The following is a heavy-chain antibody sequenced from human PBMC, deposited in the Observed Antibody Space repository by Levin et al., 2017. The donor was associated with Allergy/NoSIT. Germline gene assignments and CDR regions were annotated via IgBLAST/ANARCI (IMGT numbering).Heavy chain of an antibody. D-gene: IGHD3-3*01. CDR3: ARDRTQLERRNWSWFDP. CDR1: GYIFSDYA. J-gene: IGHJ5*02. Sequence: ASVKVSCRASGYIFSDYAISWLRQAPGQGLEWVAYVSHTGNTNYVQRFQGRVSLTTDPSTNTAYLELRNLKFDDTAVYYCARDRTQLERRNWSWFDPWGQGTLVTVSS. V-gene: IGHV1-18*01. CDR2: VSHTGNT.